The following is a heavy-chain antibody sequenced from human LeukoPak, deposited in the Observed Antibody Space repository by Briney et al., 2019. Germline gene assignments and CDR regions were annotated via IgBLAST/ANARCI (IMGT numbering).Heavy chain of an antibody. D-gene: IGHD5-12*01. Sequence: GSLRLSCAASGFTFSSYSMNWVRQAPGKGLEWVSSISSSSGYIYYADSVKGRFTISRDNAKNSLYLQMNSLRAEDTAVYYCARAYSGYETDAFDIWGQGTMVTVSS. V-gene: IGHV3-21*01. CDR3: ARAYSGYETDAFDI. J-gene: IGHJ3*02. CDR2: ISSSSGYI. CDR1: GFTFSSYS.